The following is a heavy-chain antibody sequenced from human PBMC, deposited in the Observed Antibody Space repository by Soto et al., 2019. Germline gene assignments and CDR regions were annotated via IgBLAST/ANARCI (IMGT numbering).Heavy chain of an antibody. D-gene: IGHD6-13*01. CDR2: IWYDGNIK. CDR1: GFTFSTYG. V-gene: IGHV3-33*01. J-gene: IGHJ4*02. Sequence: QVQLLESGGGVVPPGRSLRLSCAASGFTFSTYGMNWVRQAPGKGLEWVAVIWYDGNIKDYAESVRGRFTISRDNSKSTLYLQMNSLRAEDTVVYYCVRSAAAGTGVSDNWGQGTLVTVSS. CDR3: VRSAAAGTGVSDN.